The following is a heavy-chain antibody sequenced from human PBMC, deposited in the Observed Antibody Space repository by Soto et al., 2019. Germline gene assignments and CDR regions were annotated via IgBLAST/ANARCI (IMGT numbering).Heavy chain of an antibody. Sequence: EVQLLESGGRRVQPGGSLRLSCAASGFSLSSYGMTWIRQAPGKGLEWVSTIRGRGGSTYYADSVKGRFTISRDDSKNTLYLQMSSLRAEDTAIYFCEKDVNYDILAGYYYYWGQGTLVTVSS. CDR3: EKDVNYDILAGYYYY. D-gene: IGHD3-9*01. V-gene: IGHV3-23*01. CDR2: IRGRGGST. J-gene: IGHJ4*02. CDR1: GFSLSSYG.